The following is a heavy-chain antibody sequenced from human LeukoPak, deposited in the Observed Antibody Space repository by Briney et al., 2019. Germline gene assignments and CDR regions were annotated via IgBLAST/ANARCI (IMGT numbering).Heavy chain of an antibody. CDR3: AKGDPYGSGSYPVDY. J-gene: IGHJ4*02. Sequence: PGGSLRLSCAASGFTFSRYGMHWVRQASGKGLEWVALISYDGSNKYYADSVKGRFTISRGNSKNTLYLQMNSLRPEDTAVYYCAKGDPYGSGSYPVDYWGQGTLVTVPS. CDR2: ISYDGSNK. D-gene: IGHD3-10*01. V-gene: IGHV3-30*18. CDR1: GFTFSRYG.